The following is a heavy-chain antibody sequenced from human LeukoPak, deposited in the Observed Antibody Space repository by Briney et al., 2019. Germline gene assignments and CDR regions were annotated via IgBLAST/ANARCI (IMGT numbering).Heavy chain of an antibody. V-gene: IGHV1-24*01. J-gene: IGHJ4*02. CDR2: FDPENGEA. CDR1: GYFLSELS. Sequence: ASVKVSCKVSGYFLSELSMHWVRQAPGKGLEWMGGFDPENGEAVYAQKFQGRVTMTEDTSTDTSYMELNSLKSEDTAVYYCAAGGVYDLLDNWGQGTLVTVSS. D-gene: IGHD2-8*01. CDR3: AAGGVYDLLDN.